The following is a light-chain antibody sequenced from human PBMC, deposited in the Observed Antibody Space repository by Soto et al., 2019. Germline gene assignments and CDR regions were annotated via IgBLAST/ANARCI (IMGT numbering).Light chain of an antibody. V-gene: IGKV3-20*01. J-gene: IGKJ2*01. CDR2: GAS. CDR3: HCQKFDQSAVYT. CDR1: QSIRSSY. Sequence: EVVLTQSPGTLSLSPGESATLSCRASQSIRSSYLAWYQQRPGQAPRLLMYGASNRATGFPDRFVGSGSGTDFSLTISRLETEDFAVYYYHCQKFDQSAVYTFGQGTKVEI.